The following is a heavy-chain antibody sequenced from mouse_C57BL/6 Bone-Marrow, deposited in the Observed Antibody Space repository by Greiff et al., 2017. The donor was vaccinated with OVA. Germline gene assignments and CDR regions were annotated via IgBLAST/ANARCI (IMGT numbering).Heavy chain of an antibody. J-gene: IGHJ4*01. V-gene: IGHV5-4*01. CDR1: GFTFSSYA. Sequence: VQLKESGGGLVKPGGSLKLSCAASGFTFSSYAMSWVRQTPGKGLEWVGTISDGGSYTYYPDNVKGRFTISGDNAKNTRYQQMSHLKSEDTAMYYCACYLVTTYGDYWGPGTSVTVSS. CDR3: ACYLVTTYGDY. CDR2: ISDGGSYT. D-gene: IGHD2-3*01.